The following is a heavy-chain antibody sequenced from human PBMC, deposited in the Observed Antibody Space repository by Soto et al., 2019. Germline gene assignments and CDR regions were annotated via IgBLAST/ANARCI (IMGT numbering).Heavy chain of an antibody. CDR3: AKDPAYLVIQSFDY. CDR2: ISGSGGST. V-gene: IGHV3-23*01. CDR1: GFTCSSYA. Sequence: PGGSLRLSCAASGFTCSSYAMSWVRQAPGKGLEWVSAISGSGGSTYYADSVKGRFTISRDNSKNTLYLQMNSLRAEDTAVYYCAKDPAYLVIQSFDYWGQGTLVTVSS. J-gene: IGHJ4*02. D-gene: IGHD6-13*01.